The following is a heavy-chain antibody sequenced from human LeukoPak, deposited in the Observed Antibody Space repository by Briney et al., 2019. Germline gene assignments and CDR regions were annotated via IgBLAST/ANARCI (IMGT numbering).Heavy chain of an antibody. V-gene: IGHV3-23*01. CDR2: ISGSGGST. J-gene: IGHJ5*02. D-gene: IGHD3-22*01. CDR1: GFTFSSYS. Sequence: GGSLRLFCAASGFTFSSYSMSWVRQAPGKGLEWVSAISGSGGSTYYADSVKGRLTISRDNSKNTLYLQMNSLRAEDTAVYYCAKCPSPYYYDSSGYYYHNWFDPWGQGTMVTVSS. CDR3: AKCPSPYYYDSSGYYYHNWFDP.